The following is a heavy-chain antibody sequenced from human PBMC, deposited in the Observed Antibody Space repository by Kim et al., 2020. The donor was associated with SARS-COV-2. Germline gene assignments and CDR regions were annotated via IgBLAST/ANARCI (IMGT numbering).Heavy chain of an antibody. CDR2: T. V-gene: IGHV3-13*01. Sequence: TYYPGSVKGRFPISRENAKNSLYLQMNSLRAGDTAVYYCAKSNSSGSPDYWGQGTLVTVSS. J-gene: IGHJ4*02. CDR3: AKSNSSGSPDY. D-gene: IGHD6-19*01.